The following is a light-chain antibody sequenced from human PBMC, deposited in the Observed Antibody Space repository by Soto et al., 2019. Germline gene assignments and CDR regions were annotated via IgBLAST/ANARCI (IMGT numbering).Light chain of an antibody. V-gene: IGLV1-44*01. Sequence: QSALTQPHSASGTPGQRVTISCSGGWSNMGSNTVNWYQHLPGTAPKLLIYSDNQRPSGVPDRLSGAKSGTSAALDIAGLHFEDEADYYCSAWDGSLNHILVGGGTEPTV. CDR3: SAWDGSLNHIL. CDR1: WSNMGSNT. J-gene: IGLJ2*01. CDR2: SDN.